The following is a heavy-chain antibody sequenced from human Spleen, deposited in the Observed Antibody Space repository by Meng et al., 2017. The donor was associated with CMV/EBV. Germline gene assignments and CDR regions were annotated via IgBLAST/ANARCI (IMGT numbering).Heavy chain of an antibody. CDR3: ARASTTVVTPDYYGMDV. D-gene: IGHD4-23*01. Sequence: GESLKISCAASGFTFGSYWMSWVRQAPGKGLAWVANINQDGSVKYYVDSVKGRFTISRDNAKNSLYLQMNSLRVEDTAVYYCARASTTVVTPDYYGMDVWGQGTTVTVSS. CDR2: INQDGSVK. J-gene: IGHJ6*02. CDR1: GFTFGSYW. V-gene: IGHV3-7*01.